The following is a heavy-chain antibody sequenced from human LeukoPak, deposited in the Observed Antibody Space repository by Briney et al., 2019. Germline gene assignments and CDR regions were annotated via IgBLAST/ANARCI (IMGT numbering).Heavy chain of an antibody. CDR1: GFAFGTYW. D-gene: IGHD3-16*01. J-gene: IGHJ6*04. CDR3: ARGGMGSNDFVKYYYYNMDD. CDR2: VDTDGSST. V-gene: IGHV3-74*03. Sequence: GGSLRLSCSASGFAFGTYWMHWVRQVPGKGLEWLSRVDTDGSSTTYAVSVRGRFTISRDNAKNTLYLQMNSLRAEDTAVYYCARGGMGSNDFVKYYYYNMDDWGKGTTVTVSS.